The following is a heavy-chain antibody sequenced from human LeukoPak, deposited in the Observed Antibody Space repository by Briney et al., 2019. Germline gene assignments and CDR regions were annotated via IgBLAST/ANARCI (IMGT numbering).Heavy chain of an antibody. CDR2: ISAYNGNT. CDR1: GYTFTSYG. D-gene: IGHD2-21*02. V-gene: IGHV1-18*01. CDR3: ARVSYIVVVTAIGDIDY. Sequence: GASVEVSCKASGYTFTSYGISWVRQAPGQGLEWMGWISAYNGNTNYAQKLQGRVTMTTDTSTSTAYMELRSLRSDDTAVYYCARVSYIVVVTAIGDIDYWGQGTLVTVSS. J-gene: IGHJ4*02.